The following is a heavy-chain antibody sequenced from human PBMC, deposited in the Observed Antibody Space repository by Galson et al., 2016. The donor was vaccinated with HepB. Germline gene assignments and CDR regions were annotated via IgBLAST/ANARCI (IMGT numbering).Heavy chain of an antibody. CDR3: AREKRKIRFLEWLFGPSLDY. CDR2: IKQDGSEK. CDR1: GFTFSSYW. V-gene: IGHV3-7*01. Sequence: SLRLSCAASGFTFSSYWMTWVRQAPGKGLEWVANIKQDGSEKYSVDSVKGRFTTSRDNAKNSLYLQMNSLRAEDTAVYYCAREKRKIRFLEWLFGPSLDYWGQGSLVTVSS. J-gene: IGHJ4*02. D-gene: IGHD3-3*01.